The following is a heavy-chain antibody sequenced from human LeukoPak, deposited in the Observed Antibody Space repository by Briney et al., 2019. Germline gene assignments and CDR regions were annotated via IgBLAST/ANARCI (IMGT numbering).Heavy chain of an antibody. Sequence: GGSLRLSCAASGFTFSSYAMSWVRQAPGKGLEWVSAISGSGGSTYYADSVKGRFTLSRDNSKNTLYLQMNSLRAEDTAVYYCAKFVGRPYYYGMDVWGQGTTVTVSS. D-gene: IGHD2-15*01. CDR1: GFTFSSYA. CDR3: AKFVGRPYYYGMDV. CDR2: ISGSGGST. J-gene: IGHJ6*02. V-gene: IGHV3-23*01.